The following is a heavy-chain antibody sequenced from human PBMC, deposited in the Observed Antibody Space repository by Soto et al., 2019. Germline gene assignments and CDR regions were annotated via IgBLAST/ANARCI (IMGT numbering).Heavy chain of an antibody. CDR3: ARGGFEYSSSANAFDI. D-gene: IGHD6-6*01. CDR1: GGTFSSYA. CDR2: IIPIFGTA. V-gene: IGHV1-69*12. Sequence: QVQLVQSGAEVKKPGSSVKVSCKASGGTFSSYAISWVRQAPGQGLEWMGGIIPIFGTANYAQKFQGRVTMTADESTSTAYMELSSLRSEDTAVYYCARGGFEYSSSANAFDIWGQGTMVTVSS. J-gene: IGHJ3*02.